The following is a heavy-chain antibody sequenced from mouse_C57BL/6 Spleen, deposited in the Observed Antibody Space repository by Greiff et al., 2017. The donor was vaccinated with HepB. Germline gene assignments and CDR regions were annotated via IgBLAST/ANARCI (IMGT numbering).Heavy chain of an antibody. CDR3: ASSTMVTTTFDD. CDR1: GFSLTSYG. Sequence: QVQLQQSGPGLVQPSQCLSITCTASGFSLTSYGVHWVRQAPGKGLEWLGVIWSGGSTAYYAAFISRLSISKDNSKSHVFFKMNSLQADDTAIYYCASSTMVTTTFDDWGQGTTLTVSS. D-gene: IGHD2-2*01. J-gene: IGHJ2*01. V-gene: IGHV2-2*01. CDR2: IWSGGST.